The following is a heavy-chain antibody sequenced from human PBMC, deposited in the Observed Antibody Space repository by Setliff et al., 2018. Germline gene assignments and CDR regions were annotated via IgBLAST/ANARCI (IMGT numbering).Heavy chain of an antibody. D-gene: IGHD5-12*01. CDR2: IKRDGSER. CDR1: GFTFSTYR. J-gene: IGHJ4*02. V-gene: IGHV3-7*01. CDR3: ARVYSGYDPNHYFDY. Sequence: GGSLRLSCAASGFTFSTYRMHWVRQAPGKGLEWVANIKRDGSERYYVGSVRGRFTISRDNAKNSVYLQMNDLRAEDTAVYYCARVYSGYDPNHYFDYWGQGTLVTVSS.